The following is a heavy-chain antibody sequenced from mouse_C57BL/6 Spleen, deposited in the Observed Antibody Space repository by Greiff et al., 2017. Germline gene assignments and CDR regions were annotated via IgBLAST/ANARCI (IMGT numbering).Heavy chain of an antibody. V-gene: IGHV1-53*01. J-gene: IGHJ2*01. CDR3: ARRSDGYYDYCDY. CDR2: ITTSNGGT. Sequence: QVQLQQPGTELVKPGASVKLSCKASGYTFTSYWMHWVRQRPGPGLVWIGNITTSNGGTNYTEKFKSKATLTVDKSSSTAYMQISSLTSENSAGYYCARRSDGYYDYCDYWGQGTTLTVSS. CDR1: GYTFTSYW. D-gene: IGHD2-3*01.